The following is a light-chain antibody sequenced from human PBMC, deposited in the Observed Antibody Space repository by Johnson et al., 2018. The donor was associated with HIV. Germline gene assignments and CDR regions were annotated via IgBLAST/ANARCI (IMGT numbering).Light chain of an antibody. CDR3: GTWDSSLSAYV. Sequence: QSVLTQPPSVSAAPGQKVTISCSGSSSNIGNNYVSWYQQLPGTAPKLLIYENNKRPSGIPDRFSGSKSGTSVTLRITGLQTGDEADYYCGTWDSSLSAYVLGTGAKVTVL. V-gene: IGLV1-51*02. J-gene: IGLJ1*01. CDR1: SSNIGNNY. CDR2: ENN.